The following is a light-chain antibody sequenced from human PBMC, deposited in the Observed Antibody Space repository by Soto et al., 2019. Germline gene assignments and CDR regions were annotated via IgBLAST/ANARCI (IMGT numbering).Light chain of an antibody. J-gene: IGLJ1*01. Sequence: QSVLTPPPSVSVSPAQSVTISCTGTSSDVGSYNRVSWYQQPPGTAPKLMIYEVSNRPSGVPDRFSGSKSGNTASLTISGLQPEDEADYYCNSYTSSNTYVFGTGTKVTVL. CDR1: SSDVGSYNR. CDR3: NSYTSSNTYV. CDR2: EVS. V-gene: IGLV2-18*02.